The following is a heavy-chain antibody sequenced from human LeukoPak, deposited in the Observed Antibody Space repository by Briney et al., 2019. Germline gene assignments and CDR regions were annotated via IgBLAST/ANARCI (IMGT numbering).Heavy chain of an antibody. CDR3: ARTDYYYYYMDV. CDR1: GFTFDDYG. V-gene: IGHV3-20*01. CDR2: INWNGDST. D-gene: IGHD2-2*01. J-gene: IGHJ6*03. Sequence: GGSLRLSCAASGFTFDDYGMSWVRQAPGKGLEWVSGINWNGDSTGYADSVKGRFTISRDNAKNSLYLQMNSLRAEDTALYHCARTDYYYYYMDVWGKGTTVTISS.